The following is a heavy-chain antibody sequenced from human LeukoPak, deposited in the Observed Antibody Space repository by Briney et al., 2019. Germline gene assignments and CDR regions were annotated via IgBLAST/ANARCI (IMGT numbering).Heavy chain of an antibody. CDR2: TYYRAKWYN. J-gene: IGHJ4*02. Sequence: SQTLSLTCAISGDSVSSNSAAWNWIRQSPSRGLEWLGRTYYRAKWYNDYAGSVKSRIIINPDTSKNQFSLQLNSVTPEDTAVYFCAGDHSFRFDYWGQGILVTVSP. V-gene: IGHV6-1*01. CDR1: GDSVSSNSAA. D-gene: IGHD2-21*01. CDR3: AGDHSFRFDY.